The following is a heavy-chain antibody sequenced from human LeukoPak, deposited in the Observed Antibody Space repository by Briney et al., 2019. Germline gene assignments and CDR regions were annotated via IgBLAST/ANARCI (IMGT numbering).Heavy chain of an antibody. V-gene: IGHV3-48*03. J-gene: IGHJ4*02. CDR3: ARDDLDRGFD. D-gene: IGHD3-10*01. CDR2: ISSSGSTI. Sequence: GGSLRLSCAASGFTFSSYEMNWVRQAPGKGLEWVSYISSSGSTIYYADSVKGRFTISRDNSKNTLYLQMNSLRAEDTAVYYCARDDLDRGFDWGQGTLVTVSS. CDR1: GFTFSSYE.